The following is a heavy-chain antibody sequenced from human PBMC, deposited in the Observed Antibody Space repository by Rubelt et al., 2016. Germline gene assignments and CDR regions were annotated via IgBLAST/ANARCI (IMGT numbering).Heavy chain of an antibody. CDR3: ARDIITMVRGVIITTNWFDP. V-gene: IGHV4-31*02. D-gene: IGHD3-10*01. Sequence: YYSGSTYYNPSLKSRVTISVDTSKNQFSLKLSSVTAADTAVYYCARDIITMVRGVIITTNWFDPWGQGTLVTVSS. J-gene: IGHJ5*02. CDR2: YYSGST.